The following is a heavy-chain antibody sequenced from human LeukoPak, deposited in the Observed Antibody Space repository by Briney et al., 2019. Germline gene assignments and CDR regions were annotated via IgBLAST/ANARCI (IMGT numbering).Heavy chain of an antibody. V-gene: IGHV4-59*01. D-gene: IGHD6-13*01. CDR2: IYCSGST. Sequence: SETLSVTCTVSGGSISTYYWSWIRQPPGKGLEWIGSIYCSGSTNYNPSLKSRVSISLETSKNQFSLKLSSVTAADTAVYYCARGRRQLLINWFDPWGQGTLVTVSS. CDR1: GGSISTYY. J-gene: IGHJ5*02. CDR3: ARGRRQLLINWFDP.